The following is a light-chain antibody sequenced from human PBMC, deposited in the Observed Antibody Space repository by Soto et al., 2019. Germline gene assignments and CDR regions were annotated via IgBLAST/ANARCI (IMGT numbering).Light chain of an antibody. CDR2: SAS. CDR3: QQYGRSPWT. J-gene: IGKJ1*01. V-gene: IGKV3-20*01. CDR1: QSVSSSH. Sequence: IVLTHSPGTLSFSPGEIATLSFRAIQSVSSSHLAWYQQKPGQAPRLLIYSASSRATGIPDRFSGSGSGTDFTLTISRLEPEDFAVYYCQQYGRSPWTFGQGTKVDIK.